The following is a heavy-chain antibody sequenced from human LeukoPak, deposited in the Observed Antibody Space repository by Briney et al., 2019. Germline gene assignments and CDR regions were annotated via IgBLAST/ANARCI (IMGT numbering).Heavy chain of an antibody. Sequence: GGSLRLSCAASGFTFSSYEMNWVRQTPGKGLEWVSYIGTSVSTIYYADSVKGRFTISRDNSKNTLFLQMNSLRAEDTAIYYCAKDRATVPTLFDYWGQGTLVTVSS. V-gene: IGHV3-48*03. CDR1: GFTFSSYE. D-gene: IGHD4-17*01. CDR3: AKDRATVPTLFDY. J-gene: IGHJ4*02. CDR2: IGTSVSTI.